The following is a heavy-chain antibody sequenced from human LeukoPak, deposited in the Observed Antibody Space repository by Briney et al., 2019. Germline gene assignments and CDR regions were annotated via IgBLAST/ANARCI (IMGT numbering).Heavy chain of an antibody. CDR2: ISAYNGNT. CDR1: GYTFTSYG. CDR3: ARDLLRQPLYYGMDV. Sequence: ASVRVSCKASGYTFTSYGISWVRQAPGQGLVWMGWISAYNGNTNYAQKLQGRVTMTTDTSTSTAYMELRSLRSDDTAVYYCARDLLRQPLYYGMDVWGQGTTVTVSS. D-gene: IGHD2-2*01. V-gene: IGHV1-18*01. J-gene: IGHJ6*02.